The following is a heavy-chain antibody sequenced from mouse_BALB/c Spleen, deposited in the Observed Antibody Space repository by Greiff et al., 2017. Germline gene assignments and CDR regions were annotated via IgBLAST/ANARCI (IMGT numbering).Heavy chain of an antibody. J-gene: IGHJ3*01. CDR2: ISYSGST. CDR1: GYSITSDYA. D-gene: IGHD2-14*01. Sequence: EVKLVESGPGLVKPSQSLSLTCTVTGYSITSDYAWNWIRQFPGNKLEWMGYISYSGSTSYNPSLKSRISITRDTSKNQFFLQLNSVTTEDTATYYCAAYYRYDRFAYWGQGTLVTVSA. CDR3: AAYYRYDRFAY. V-gene: IGHV3-2*02.